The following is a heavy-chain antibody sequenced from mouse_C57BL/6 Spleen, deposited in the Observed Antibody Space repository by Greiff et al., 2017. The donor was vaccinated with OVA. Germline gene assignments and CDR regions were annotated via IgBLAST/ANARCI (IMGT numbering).Heavy chain of an antibody. CDR1: GYTFTSYW. CDR2: IDPSDSET. J-gene: IGHJ1*03. Sequence: VQLQQSGAELVRPGSSVKLSCKASGYTFTSYWMHWVKQRPIQGLEWIGNIDPSDSETHYNQKFKDKATLTVDKSSSTAYMQLSSLTSEDSAVYYCAVTTVVARYFDVWGTGTTVTVSS. V-gene: IGHV1-52*01. D-gene: IGHD1-1*01. CDR3: AVTTVVARYFDV.